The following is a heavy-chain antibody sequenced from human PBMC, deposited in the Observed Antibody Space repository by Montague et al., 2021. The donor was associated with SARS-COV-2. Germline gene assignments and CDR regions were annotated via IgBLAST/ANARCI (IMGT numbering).Heavy chain of an antibody. Sequence: SETLSLTCTVSGGSISSYYWSWIRQPPGKGLEWIGNIYYSGSTXXXPSXXXRVTISVDTSKNQFSLKLGSVTAADTAVYYCARDLGYNWNYYYYYGMDVWGQGTTVTVSS. CDR2: IYYSGST. J-gene: IGHJ6*02. V-gene: IGHV4-59*01. D-gene: IGHD1-20*01. CDR3: ARDLGYNWNYYYYYGMDV. CDR1: GGSISSYY.